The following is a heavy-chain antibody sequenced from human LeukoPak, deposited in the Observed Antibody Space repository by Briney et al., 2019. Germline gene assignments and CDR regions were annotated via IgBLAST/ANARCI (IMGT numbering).Heavy chain of an antibody. CDR2: IYPGDSDT. Sequence: KLGESLKISCKGSGYSFTSYWIGWVRQMPGKGLEWMGIIYPGDSDTRYSPSFQGQVTISADKSISTAYLQWSSLKASDTAMYYCARRTYDYDSSGNCVGSGCYFYGMDVWGQGTTVTVSS. CDR1: GYSFTSYW. J-gene: IGHJ6*02. CDR3: ARRTYDYDSSGNCVGSGCYFYGMDV. D-gene: IGHD3-22*01. V-gene: IGHV5-51*01.